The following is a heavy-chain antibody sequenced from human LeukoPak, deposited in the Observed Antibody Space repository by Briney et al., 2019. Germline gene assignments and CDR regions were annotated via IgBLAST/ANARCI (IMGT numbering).Heavy chain of an antibody. V-gene: IGHV3-33*01. Sequence: GGSLRLSCAASGFTFSSYGMHWVRQAPGKGLEWVAVIWYDGSSKYYADSVKGRFTISRDSSKNTLYLQMNSLRAEDTAVYFCARESSSGPSRDYWAQEPLDTVSS. CDR1: GFTFSSYG. D-gene: IGHD3-22*01. J-gene: IGHJ4*02. CDR2: IWYDGSSK. CDR3: ARESSSGPSRDY.